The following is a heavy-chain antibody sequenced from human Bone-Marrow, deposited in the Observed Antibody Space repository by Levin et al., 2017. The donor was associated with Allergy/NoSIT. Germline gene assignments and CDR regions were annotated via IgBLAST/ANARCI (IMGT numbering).Heavy chain of an antibody. D-gene: IGHD2-15*01. CDR1: EFNVRNNY. J-gene: IGHJ4*02. Sequence: GESLKISCEVSEFNVRNNYMSWVRQAPGKGLEWVSFMYSGGSTHYAESVKGRFTISRDNTKNTLHLQMNSLRAEDTAVYYCVRRWQWGQGTLVTVSP. CDR2: MYSGGST. CDR3: VRRWQ. V-gene: IGHV3-66*04.